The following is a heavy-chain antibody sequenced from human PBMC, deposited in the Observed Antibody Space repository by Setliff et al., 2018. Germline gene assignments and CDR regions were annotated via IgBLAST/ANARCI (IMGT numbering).Heavy chain of an antibody. CDR1: QYTFTAYY. J-gene: IGHJ6*03. D-gene: IGHD1-1*01. V-gene: IGHV1-2*02. CDR2: INPNNGGT. Sequence: GASVKVSCKASQYTFTAYYLHWVRQAPGQGLEWMGWINPNNGGTKYAQKFQGRVTMTRDTSISTGYMELSRLRYDDTAVCYCARSPTRTTGSHYLGYYYYYMDFWGKGTTVTVSS. CDR3: ARSPTRTTGSHYLGYYYYYMDF.